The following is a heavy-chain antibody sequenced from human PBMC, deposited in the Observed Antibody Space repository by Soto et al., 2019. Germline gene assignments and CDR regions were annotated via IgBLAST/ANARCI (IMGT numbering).Heavy chain of an antibody. CDR1: EYTFTNYA. J-gene: IGHJ4*01. V-gene: IGHV1-3*01. CDR2: INAGNGNT. D-gene: IGHD5-18*01. Sequence: ASVKVSCKASEYTFTNYALLWVRQAPGQRLEWMGWINAGNGNTKIPQKFQGRVTITRDTSASTAYMEVSSLRSEDTAVYYCATGARILLIQLWFEGMDYWG. CDR3: ATGARILLIQLWFEGMDY.